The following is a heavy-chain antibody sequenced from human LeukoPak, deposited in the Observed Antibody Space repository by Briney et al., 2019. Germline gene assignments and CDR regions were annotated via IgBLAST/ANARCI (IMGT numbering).Heavy chain of an antibody. D-gene: IGHD1-26*01. CDR2: INHSGST. Sequence: SETLSLTCAVYGGSFSGYYWSWIRQPPGKGLVWIGEINHSGSTNYNPSLKSRVTISVDTSKNQFSLKLSSVTAADTAVYYCAREWGEYHFDYWGQGTLVTVSS. CDR3: AREWGEYHFDY. CDR1: GGSFSGYY. V-gene: IGHV4-34*01. J-gene: IGHJ4*02.